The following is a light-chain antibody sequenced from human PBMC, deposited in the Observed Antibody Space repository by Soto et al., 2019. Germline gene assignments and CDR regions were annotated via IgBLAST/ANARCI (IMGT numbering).Light chain of an antibody. J-gene: IGKJ4*01. CDR3: QQYNFWPPLT. CDR2: DAS. V-gene: IGKV3-15*01. CDR1: QSVNSN. Sequence: EIVMTQSPATLSVSPGERATLSCRASQSVNSNLAWYRQKPGQAPRLLISDASTRAPGVPPRFSGSGSGTEFTLTISSLQSEDSGIYYCQQYNFWPPLTFGGGTKVEIK.